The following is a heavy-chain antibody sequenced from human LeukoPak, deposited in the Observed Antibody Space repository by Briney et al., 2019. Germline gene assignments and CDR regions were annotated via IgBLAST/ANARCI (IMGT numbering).Heavy chain of an antibody. V-gene: IGHV3-48*01. D-gene: IGHD1-26*01. J-gene: IGHJ4*02. CDR3: ARDRIKSGSYYFDY. CDR2: ISGRSSTI. Sequence: PGGSLRLSCAASAFTFSDYSMNWFRQAPGKGLEWGSYISGRSSTIYYADSVKGRFTISRDNAKNSMYLQMNSLRAEDTAVYYCARDRIKSGSYYFDYWGQGTLVTVSS. CDR1: AFTFSDYS.